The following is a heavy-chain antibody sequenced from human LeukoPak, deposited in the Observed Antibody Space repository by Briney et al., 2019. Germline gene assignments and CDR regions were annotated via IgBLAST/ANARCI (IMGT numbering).Heavy chain of an antibody. CDR1: EGSTTGTRYY. Sequence: PSETLSLTCTVSEGSTTGTRYYWGWFRQTPGKGPEWIGNINYRGAVYYNPSLRSRATISLDTSKNQFPLRLTSVTAADTAVYYCARAEDDFWSGYGGAFDIWGQGTMVTVSS. D-gene: IGHD3-3*01. CDR3: ARAEDDFWSGYGGAFDI. J-gene: IGHJ3*02. CDR2: INYRGAV. V-gene: IGHV4-39*06.